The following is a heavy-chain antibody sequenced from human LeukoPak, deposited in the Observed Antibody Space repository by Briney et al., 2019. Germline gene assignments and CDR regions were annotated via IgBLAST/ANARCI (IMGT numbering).Heavy chain of an antibody. CDR1: GFIFDDYG. CDR2: INWNGGST. J-gene: IGHJ3*02. CDR3: ARDLTMVRGVIITNAFDI. V-gene: IGHV3-20*04. D-gene: IGHD3-10*01. Sequence: GGSLRLSCAASGFIFDDYGMSWVRQAPGKGLEWVSGINWNGGSTGYADSVKGRFTISRDNAKNSLYLQMNSLRAEDTALYYCARDLTMVRGVIITNAFDIWGQGTMVTVSS.